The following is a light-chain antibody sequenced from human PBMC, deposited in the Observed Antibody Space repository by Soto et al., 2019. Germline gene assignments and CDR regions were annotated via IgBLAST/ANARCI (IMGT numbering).Light chain of an antibody. V-gene: IGKV3-20*01. CDR1: QSVSSSY. CDR2: GAS. J-gene: IGKJ1*01. Sequence: EIVLTQSPGTLSLSPGEGATLSWRASQSVSSSYLAWHQQKPGQTPRLLVYGASSRATGIPDRFIGSGSGTDFTLTISRLEPEDFAVYYCQHYVTSLTTFGQGTKVDIK. CDR3: QHYVTSLTT.